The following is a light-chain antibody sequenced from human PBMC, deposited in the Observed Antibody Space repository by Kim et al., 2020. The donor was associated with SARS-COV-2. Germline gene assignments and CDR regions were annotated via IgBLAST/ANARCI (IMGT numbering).Light chain of an antibody. J-gene: IGLJ2*01. CDR2: GKS. CDR3: NSRDSNDNVV. Sequence: VALGQTVRITGQGDSLRSYYATWYQQKPGQAPILVIYGKSNRPSGIPDRFSGSSSGNTASLTITGTQAGDEADYYCNSRDSNDNVVFGGGTQLTVL. V-gene: IGLV3-19*01. CDR1: SLRSYY.